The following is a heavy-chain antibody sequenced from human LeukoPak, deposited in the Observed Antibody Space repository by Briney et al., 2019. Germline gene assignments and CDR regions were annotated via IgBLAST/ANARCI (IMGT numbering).Heavy chain of an antibody. Sequence: ASVKVSCKASGYTFTGYYMHWVRQAPGQGLEWMGWINPNSGGTNYAQKFQVRVTMTRDMSISTAYMELSRLRSDDTAVYYCARVTNSGWYYFDYWGQGTLVTVAS. CDR2: INPNSGGT. D-gene: IGHD6-19*01. J-gene: IGHJ4*02. CDR1: GYTFTGYY. V-gene: IGHV1-2*02. CDR3: ARVTNSGWYYFDY.